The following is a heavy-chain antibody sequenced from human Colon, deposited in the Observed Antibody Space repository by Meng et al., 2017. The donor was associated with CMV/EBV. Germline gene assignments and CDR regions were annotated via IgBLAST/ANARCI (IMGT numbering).Heavy chain of an antibody. Sequence: QVQLVQSGAEVRKPGASVRVSCKASGYTLSGYHTNWVRQAPGQGLEWMGRVDPGGGAKYTQKFQGRVTMTRDTSTSTVHMELNSLTFADTAVYYCARELGGTYYFDFWGQGTLVTVSS. CDR2: VDPGGGA. J-gene: IGHJ4*02. D-gene: IGHD1-26*01. CDR1: GYTLSGYH. CDR3: ARELGGTYYFDF. V-gene: IGHV1-46*01.